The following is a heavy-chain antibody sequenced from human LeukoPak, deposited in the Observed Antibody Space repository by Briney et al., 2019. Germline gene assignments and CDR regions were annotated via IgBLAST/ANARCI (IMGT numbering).Heavy chain of an antibody. V-gene: IGHV4-39*01. Sequence: SETLSLTCTVSDGSISNTTNYWGWIRKSPGKGLEWIGNVFYRGNSNDNPSLRSRVTMSVDASKNQLSLKLSSVTAADTAVYFCARATWTSRWFPFDSWGQGTLVTVSS. J-gene: IGHJ4*02. D-gene: IGHD3-10*01. CDR1: DGSISNTTNY. CDR3: ARATWTSRWFPFDS. CDR2: VFYRGNS.